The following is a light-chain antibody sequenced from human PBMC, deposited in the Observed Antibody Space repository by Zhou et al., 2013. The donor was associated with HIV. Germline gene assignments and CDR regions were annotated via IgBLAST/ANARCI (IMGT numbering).Light chain of an antibody. Sequence: ELVLTQSPATLSLSPGDRATLSCRASQSLSGGHIAWYQQKPGQAPRLLFYGASNRARDVPDRISGSGSGTDFTLTIKYLEPEDFAVYYCQRYSTSVLTFGPGTRV. V-gene: IGKV3-20*01. CDR2: GAS. CDR1: QSLSGGH. CDR3: QRYSTSVLT. J-gene: IGKJ3*01.